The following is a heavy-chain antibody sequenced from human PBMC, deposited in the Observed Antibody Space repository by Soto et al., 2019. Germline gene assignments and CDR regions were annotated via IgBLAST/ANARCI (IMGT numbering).Heavy chain of an antibody. J-gene: IGHJ6*02. CDR1: GFTFDDYA. Sequence: GGSLRLSCAASGFTFDDYAMHWVRQAPGKGLEWVSLISWDGGSTYYADSVKGRFTISRDNSKNSLYLQMNSLRAEDTAVYYCAAGGYSMAWALYYYGMDVWGQGTTVTVSS. V-gene: IGHV3-43D*04. CDR2: ISWDGGST. CDR3: AAGGYSMAWALYYYGMDV. D-gene: IGHD5-18*01.